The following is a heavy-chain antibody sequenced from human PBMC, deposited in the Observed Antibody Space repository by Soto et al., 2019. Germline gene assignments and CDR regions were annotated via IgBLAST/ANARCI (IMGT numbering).Heavy chain of an antibody. Sequence: DVYLVESGGGLVQPGRSLRLSCTASGFTFDNYAMHWVRQAPGKGLEWVSGINRDATYVVYADSVKGRFTISRDNAKNALFLQMSGLRLEDTALYYCARRRGVADPYFDYWGQGTPVTVSS. D-gene: IGHD3-10*01. CDR3: ARRRGVADPYFDY. V-gene: IGHV3-9*01. J-gene: IGHJ4*02. CDR1: GFTFDNYA. CDR2: INRDATYV.